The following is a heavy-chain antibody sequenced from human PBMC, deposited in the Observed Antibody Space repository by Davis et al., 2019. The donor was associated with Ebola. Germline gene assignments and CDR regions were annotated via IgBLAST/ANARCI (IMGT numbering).Heavy chain of an antibody. J-gene: IGHJ3*02. CDR3: ARALSSSWYSDDAFDN. CDR2: IYYSGST. V-gene: IGHV4-59*01. Sequence: SETLSLTCTVSGGSISSYYWSWIRQLPGKGLEWIGYIYYSGSTNYNPSLKSRVTISVDTSKNQFSLKLSSVTAADTAVYYCARALSSSWYSDDAFDNWGQGTMVTVSS. CDR1: GGSISSYY. D-gene: IGHD6-13*01.